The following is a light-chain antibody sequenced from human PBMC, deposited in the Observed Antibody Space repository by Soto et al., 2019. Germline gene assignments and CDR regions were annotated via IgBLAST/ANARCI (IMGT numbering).Light chain of an antibody. CDR2: DVN. V-gene: IGLV2-14*01. Sequence: QSALTQPASVSGSPGQSITLSCTGNSSDIGGYDYVSWYQRHPGKAPKRIIYDVNNRPSGVSNRFSGSKSGNPASLTISGLQAEDEADYYCTSYASGSSHVVFGGGTKLTVL. CDR1: SSDIGGYDY. J-gene: IGLJ2*01. CDR3: TSYASGSSHVV.